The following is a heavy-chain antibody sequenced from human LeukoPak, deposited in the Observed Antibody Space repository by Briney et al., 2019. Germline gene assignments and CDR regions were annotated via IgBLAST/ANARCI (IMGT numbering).Heavy chain of an antibody. CDR2: IWYDGSNK. J-gene: IGHJ4*02. V-gene: IGHV3-33*06. CDR3: AKDSDFWSGSHIDY. D-gene: IGHD3-3*01. CDR1: GFTFSSYG. Sequence: GGSLRLSCAASGFTFSSYGMHWVRQAPGKGLEWVAVIWYDGSNKYYADSVKGRFTISRDNSKNTLYLQMNSLRAEDTAVYYCAKDSDFWSGSHIDYWGQGTLVTVSS.